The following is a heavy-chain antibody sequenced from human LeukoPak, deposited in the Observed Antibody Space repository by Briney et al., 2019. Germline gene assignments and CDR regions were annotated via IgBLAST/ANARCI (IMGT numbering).Heavy chain of an antibody. V-gene: IGHV3-30*18. CDR3: AKGSVAGTWNYIED. D-gene: IGHD6-19*01. Sequence: PGRSLRLSCAASEFTFNSYGMHWVRQAPGKGLEWVAVISYDGSDRYYADSVKGRFTISRDNSKNTLYLQMDSLRPEDTAVYYCAKGSVAGTWNYIEDWGQGTLVTVSS. CDR2: ISYDGSDR. J-gene: IGHJ4*02. CDR1: EFTFNSYG.